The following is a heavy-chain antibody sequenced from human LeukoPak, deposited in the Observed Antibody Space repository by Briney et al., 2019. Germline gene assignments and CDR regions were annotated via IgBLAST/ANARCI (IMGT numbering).Heavy chain of an antibody. J-gene: IGHJ3*02. D-gene: IGHD3-3*01. Sequence: SETLSLTCTVSGGSISSSSYYWGWIRQPPGKGLEWIGSIYYSGSTYYNPSLKSRVTISVDTSKNQFSLKLSSVTAADTAVYYCARPTYYDFWSGFSAFDIWGQGTMVTVSS. CDR2: IYYSGST. CDR1: GGSISSSSYY. V-gene: IGHV4-39*07. CDR3: ARPTYYDFWSGFSAFDI.